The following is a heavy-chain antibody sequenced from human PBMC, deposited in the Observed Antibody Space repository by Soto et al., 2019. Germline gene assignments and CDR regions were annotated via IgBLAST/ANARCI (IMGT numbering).Heavy chain of an antibody. CDR2: VIPMVGMS. V-gene: IGHV1-69*02. D-gene: IGHD3-10*01. CDR3: ATNYGSGSAHFDS. Sequence: QVQLVQSGAEVKKPGSSVKVSCTASGGTFNFYSISWVRQAPGQGLEWVGRVIPMVGMSEYAEKFQGRVTITADKSTSTAYRNVRSLRSEDTAVDYCATNYGSGSAHFDSWGQGTLVTVSS. J-gene: IGHJ4*02. CDR1: GGTFNFYS.